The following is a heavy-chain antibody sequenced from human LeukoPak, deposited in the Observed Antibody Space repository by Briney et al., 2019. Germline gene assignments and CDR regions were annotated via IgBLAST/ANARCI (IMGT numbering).Heavy chain of an antibody. D-gene: IGHD6-19*01. Sequence: ASVKVSCKASGYTFTERGISWMRHVPGQGLEWMGWISATSGNTYYAQTFQDRVTMTTDASTSTAYMELRDLTTDDTAVYYCGKGSTGWSRDPWGQGTLVTVSS. CDR2: ISATSGNT. V-gene: IGHV1-18*01. J-gene: IGHJ5*02. CDR1: GYTFTERG. CDR3: GKGSTGWSRDP.